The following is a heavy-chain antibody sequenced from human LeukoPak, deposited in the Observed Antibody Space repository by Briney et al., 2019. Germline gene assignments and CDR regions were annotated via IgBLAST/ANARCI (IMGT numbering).Heavy chain of an antibody. CDR1: GGTFSSYA. V-gene: IGHV1-69*01. Sequence: ASVKVSCKASGGTFSSYAISWVRQAPGQGLEWMGGIIPIFGTANYAQKFQGRVTITADESTSTAYMELSSLRSEDTAVYYCARDYHCTNGVCYRDGYFDYWGQGTLVTVSS. CDR2: IIPIFGTA. J-gene: IGHJ4*02. D-gene: IGHD2-8*01. CDR3: ARDYHCTNGVCYRDGYFDY.